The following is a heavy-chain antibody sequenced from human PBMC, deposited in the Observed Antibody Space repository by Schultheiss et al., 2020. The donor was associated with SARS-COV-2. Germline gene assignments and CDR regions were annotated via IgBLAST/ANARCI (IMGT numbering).Heavy chain of an antibody. V-gene: IGHV3-53*01. J-gene: IGHJ4*02. D-gene: IGHD1-26*01. CDR1: GFTVSSNY. CDR2: IYSGGST. Sequence: GGSLRLSCAASGFTVSSNYMSWVRQAPGKGLEWVSVIYSGGSTYYADSVKGRFTISRDNSKNTLYLQMNSLRAEDTAVYYCARGREGAYFDYWGQGTLVTVSS. CDR3: ARGREGAYFDY.